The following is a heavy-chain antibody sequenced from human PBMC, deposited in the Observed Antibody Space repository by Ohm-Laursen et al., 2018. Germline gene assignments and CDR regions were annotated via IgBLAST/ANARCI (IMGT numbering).Heavy chain of an antibody. D-gene: IGHD3-10*01. CDR1: GFTFSDYY. Sequence: SLRLSCTASGFTFSDYYMSWIRQAPGKGLEWVSYISSSGSTIYYADSVKGRFTISRDNAKNTLYLQMNSLRAEDTAVYYCARDMSMVRGVINLPYYYYGMDVWGQGTTVTVSS. CDR3: ARDMSMVRGVINLPYYYYGMDV. J-gene: IGHJ6*02. CDR2: ISSSGSTI. V-gene: IGHV3-11*04.